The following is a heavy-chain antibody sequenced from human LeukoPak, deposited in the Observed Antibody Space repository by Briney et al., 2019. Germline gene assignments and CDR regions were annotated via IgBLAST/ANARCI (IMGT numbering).Heavy chain of an antibody. Sequence: GGSLRLSCAASGFTVSSSYMSWVHQAPGKGLGWVSVIYSSGTTYYADSVKGRFTLSRDNSKNTLYLQMNILRAEDTGVYYCARDEDFPMMNTWGQGTRVTVSS. CDR3: ARDEDFPMMNT. J-gene: IGHJ3*01. CDR2: IYSSGTT. V-gene: IGHV3-66*01. D-gene: IGHD3-3*01. CDR1: GFTVSSSY.